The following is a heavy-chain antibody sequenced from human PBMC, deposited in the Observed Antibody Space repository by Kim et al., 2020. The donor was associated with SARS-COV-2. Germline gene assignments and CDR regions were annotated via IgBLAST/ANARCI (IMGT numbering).Heavy chain of an antibody. V-gene: IGHV1-8*01. D-gene: IGHD3-22*01. CDR1: GYTFTSYE. Sequence: ASVKVSCKASGYTFTSYEINWVRQATGQGLEWMGWMNPNSGDTGYIQNFQGRVTMTRDTSRATAYMELSSLRSDDTAVYYCTRGSMRASPQFDFWGQGTLVTVSS. CDR2: MNPNSGDT. J-gene: IGHJ4*02. CDR3: TRGSMRASPQFDF.